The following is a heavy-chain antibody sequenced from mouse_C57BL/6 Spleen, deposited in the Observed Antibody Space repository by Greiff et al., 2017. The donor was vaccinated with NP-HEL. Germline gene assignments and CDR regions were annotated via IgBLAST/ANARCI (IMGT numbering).Heavy chain of an antibody. D-gene: IGHD1-1*01. J-gene: IGHJ2*01. CDR3: ARSTTVVATKPYYFDY. V-gene: IGHV2-9-1*01. Sequence: VQVVESGPGLVAPSQSLSITCTVSGFSLTSYAISWVRQPPGKGLEWLGVIWTGGGTNYNSALKSRLSISKDNSKSQVFLKMNSLQTDDTARYYCARSTTVVATKPYYFDYWGQGTTLTVSS. CDR2: IWTGGGT. CDR1: GFSLTSYA.